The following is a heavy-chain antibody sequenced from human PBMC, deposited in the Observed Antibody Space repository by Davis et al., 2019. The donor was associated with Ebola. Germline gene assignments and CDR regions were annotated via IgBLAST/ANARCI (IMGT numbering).Heavy chain of an antibody. D-gene: IGHD4-17*01. J-gene: IGHJ4*02. Sequence: SVKVSCKPSGGTFRSFAISWVRQAPGQGLEWMGRIIPIFGTTHYAQKFQGRVTITADESTSTAYMALSSLRSEDTAVYYCARDYDYGDYDLYFDHWGQGTLVTVSS. CDR1: GGTFRSFA. CDR2: IIPIFGTT. CDR3: ARDYDYGDYDLYFDH. V-gene: IGHV1-69*13.